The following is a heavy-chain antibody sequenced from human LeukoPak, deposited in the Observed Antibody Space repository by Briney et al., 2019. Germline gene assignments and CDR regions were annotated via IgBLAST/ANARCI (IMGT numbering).Heavy chain of an antibody. V-gene: IGHV3-9*01. CDR2: ISWNSGSI. CDR1: GFTFDDYA. J-gene: IGHJ6*03. CDR3: AKDGASSSSWYYYYMDV. Sequence: GGSLRLSCAASGFTFDDYAMHWVRQAPGKGLEWVSGISWNSGSIGYADSVKGRFTISRDNAKNSLYLQMNSLRAEDTALYYCAKDGASSSSWYYYYMDVWGRGTTVTVSS. D-gene: IGHD6-13*01.